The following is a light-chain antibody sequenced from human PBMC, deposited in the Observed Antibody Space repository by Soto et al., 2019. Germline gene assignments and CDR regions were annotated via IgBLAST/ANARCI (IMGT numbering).Light chain of an antibody. V-gene: IGLV1-40*01. J-gene: IGLJ1*01. CDR2: GNS. Sequence: QSVLTQPPSVSGAPGQRGTISCTGSSSNIGAGYDVHWYQQLPGTAPKLLIYGNSNRPSGVPDRFSGSKSGTSASLAITGLQAEDEADYYCQSYYSSLSGYVFGTGTKLT. CDR3: QSYYSSLSGYV. CDR1: SSNIGAGYD.